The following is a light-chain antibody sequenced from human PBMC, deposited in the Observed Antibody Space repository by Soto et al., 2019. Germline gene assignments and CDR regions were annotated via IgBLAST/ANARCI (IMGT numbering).Light chain of an antibody. V-gene: IGLV2-14*01. CDR2: EVF. CDR1: SSDVGGYDY. Sequence: QAVVTQPASVSGSPGQSITISCTGTSSDVGGYDYVSWYQQNPGKAPKLMIYEVFNRPSGVSGRFSGSKSGNTASLTISGLQAEDEGDYYCLSYTGSSARIFGTGTKVTVL. J-gene: IGLJ1*01. CDR3: LSYTGSSARI.